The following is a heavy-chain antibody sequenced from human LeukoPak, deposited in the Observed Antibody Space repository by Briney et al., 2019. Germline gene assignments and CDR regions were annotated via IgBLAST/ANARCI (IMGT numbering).Heavy chain of an antibody. V-gene: IGHV3-48*02. CDR2: ISSSTTI. Sequence: QPGGSLRLSCAATGFMFSSYSMNWVRQAPGKGLEWVSYISSSTTIHYADSVKGRFTISRDNAKNSLYLQMNSLRDEDTAVYYCARDRFWSRGFKSGGPLHYFDYWGQGTLVSVSS. CDR1: GFMFSSYS. J-gene: IGHJ4*02. D-gene: IGHD1-14*01. CDR3: ARDRFWSRGFKSGGPLHYFDY.